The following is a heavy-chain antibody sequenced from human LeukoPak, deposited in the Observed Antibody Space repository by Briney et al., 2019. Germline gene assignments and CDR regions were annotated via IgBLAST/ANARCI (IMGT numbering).Heavy chain of an antibody. J-gene: IGHJ4*02. CDR1: GFTFSSYA. CDR2: ISGSGGST. Sequence: GGSLRLSCAASGFTFSSYAMSWVRQAPGKGLEWVSAISGSGGSTYYADSMKGRFTISRDNSKNTLYLQMNSLRAEDTAVYYCAKPDYGSGSYGFFDYWGQGTLVTVSS. D-gene: IGHD3-10*01. V-gene: IGHV3-23*01. CDR3: AKPDYGSGSYGFFDY.